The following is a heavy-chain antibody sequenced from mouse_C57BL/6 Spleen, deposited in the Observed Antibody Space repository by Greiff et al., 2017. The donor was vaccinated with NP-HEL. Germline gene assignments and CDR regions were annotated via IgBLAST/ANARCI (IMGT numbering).Heavy chain of an antibody. J-gene: IGHJ4*01. CDR2: IYPRDGST. D-gene: IGHD1-1*01. CDR1: GYTFTSYD. V-gene: IGHV1-85*01. Sequence: VQLVESGPELVKPGASVKLSCKASGYTFTSYDINWVKQRPGQGLEWIGWIYPRDGSTKYNEKFKGKATLTVDTSSSTAYMELHSLTSEDSAVYFCARGSGYYGREIPGDYWGQGTSVTVSS. CDR3: ARGSGYYGREIPGDY.